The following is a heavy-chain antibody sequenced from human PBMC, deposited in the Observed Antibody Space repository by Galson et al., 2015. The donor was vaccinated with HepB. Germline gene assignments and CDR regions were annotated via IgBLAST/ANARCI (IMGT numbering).Heavy chain of an antibody. CDR2: VYHSGST. CDR1: GGDISPYY. J-gene: IGHJ6*03. D-gene: IGHD5-18*01. Sequence: ETLSLTCTVSGGDISPYYWNWVRQPPGKGLEWIGYVYHSGSTSYNPSLKSRVTMSVDTSKNQFSLRLTSMTTVDTAVYFCARGLTSYGYYMDVWGRGTTVTVSS. V-gene: IGHV4-59*01. CDR3: ARGLTSYGYYMDV.